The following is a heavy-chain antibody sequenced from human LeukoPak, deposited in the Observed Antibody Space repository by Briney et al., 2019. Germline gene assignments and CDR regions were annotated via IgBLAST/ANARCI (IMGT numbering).Heavy chain of an antibody. V-gene: IGHV3-74*01. CDR2: SNSDGSST. J-gene: IGHJ4*02. CDR1: GFTFSSHW. Sequence: PGRSLRLSCAASGFTFSSHWMHWVRQAPGKGLVWVSRSNSDGSSTSYGDSVKGRFTISRDNAKNTLYLQMNSLRAEDTAVYYCSRGPGVAGRFFVGDQWGQGTLVTVSS. D-gene: IGHD3-10*01. CDR3: SRGPGVAGRFFVGDQ.